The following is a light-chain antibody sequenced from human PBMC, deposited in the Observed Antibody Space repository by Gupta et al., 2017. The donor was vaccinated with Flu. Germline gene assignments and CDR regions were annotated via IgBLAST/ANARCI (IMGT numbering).Light chain of an antibody. CDR3: QQTFSDPRT. J-gene: IGKJ1*01. CDR1: QTVSSY. Sequence: DIQMTQSPSSLSASVGDRVIISCRASQTVSSYVNWYQKKPGRAPKLLIYGATTLESGVPSNFSATISGTHSTLTISSLQPEDFATYYCQQTFSDPRTFGQGTKVEI. CDR2: GAT. V-gene: IGKV1-39*01.